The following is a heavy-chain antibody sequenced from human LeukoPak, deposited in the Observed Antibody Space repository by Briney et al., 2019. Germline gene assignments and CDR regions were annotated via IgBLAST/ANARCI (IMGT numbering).Heavy chain of an antibody. V-gene: IGHV3-74*01. J-gene: IGHJ4*02. Sequence: GGSLRLSCAASGFTFSSYWMHWVRQAPGKGLVWVSRINSDGSSTNYADSVKGRFTISRDNAKNTLFLQMNSLRAEDTAVYYCAVTTLQYYFDYWGQGTLVTVSS. CDR3: AVTTLQYYFDY. CDR2: INSDGSST. D-gene: IGHD4-11*01. CDR1: GFTFSSYW.